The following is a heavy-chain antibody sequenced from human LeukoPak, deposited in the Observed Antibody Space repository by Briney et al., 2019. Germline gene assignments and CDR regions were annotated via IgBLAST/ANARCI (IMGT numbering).Heavy chain of an antibody. V-gene: IGHV3-48*01. Sequence: GGSLRLSCAASGFTFSSYSTNWVRQAPGKGLEWVSYISSSSSTIYYADSVKGRFTISRDNAKNSLYLQMNSLRAEDTAVYYCARAKEYSYGLRYFDYWGQGTLVTVSS. CDR2: ISSSSSTI. D-gene: IGHD5-18*01. CDR3: ARAKEYSYGLRYFDY. J-gene: IGHJ4*02. CDR1: GFTFSSYS.